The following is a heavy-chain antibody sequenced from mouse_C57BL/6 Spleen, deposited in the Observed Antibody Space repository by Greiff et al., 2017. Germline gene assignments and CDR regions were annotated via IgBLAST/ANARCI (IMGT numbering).Heavy chain of an antibody. CDR1: GYTFTDYS. D-gene: IGHD4-1*01. Sequence: EVQLQQSGPELVKPGASVKIPCKASGYTFTDYSMDWVKQSHGKSLEWIGDINPNNGGTIYNQKFKGKATLTVDKSSSTAYMELRSLTSEDTAVYYCARRVGRTFDYWGQGTTLTVSS. V-gene: IGHV1-18*01. J-gene: IGHJ2*01. CDR2: INPNNGGT. CDR3: ARRVGRTFDY.